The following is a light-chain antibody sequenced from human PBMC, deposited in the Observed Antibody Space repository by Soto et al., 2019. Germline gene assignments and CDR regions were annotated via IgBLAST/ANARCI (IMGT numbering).Light chain of an antibody. CDR3: QQFNNYPIT. V-gene: IGKV1-39*01. J-gene: IGKJ5*01. Sequence: DIQMTQSPSSLSASVGDRVTITCRASQSIGRFLNWHQQKPGKAPNVLINVASTLRSGVPSRFSGSGSGTDFTLTISSLQPEDFATYYCQQFNNYPITFGQGTRLEIK. CDR2: VAS. CDR1: QSIGRF.